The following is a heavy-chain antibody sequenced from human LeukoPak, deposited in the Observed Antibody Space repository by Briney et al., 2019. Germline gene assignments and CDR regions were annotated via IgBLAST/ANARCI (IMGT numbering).Heavy chain of an antibody. CDR2: ISGSGGST. J-gene: IGHJ4*02. CDR1: GFTFSSYA. V-gene: IGHV3-23*01. Sequence: GGSLRLSCAASGFTFSSYAMSWVRQAPGKGLEWVSAISGSGGSTYYADSVKGRFTISRDNSKNTPYLQMNSLRAEDTAVYYCATQNFDWLLDRFDYWGQGTLATVSS. D-gene: IGHD3-9*01. CDR3: ATQNFDWLLDRFDY.